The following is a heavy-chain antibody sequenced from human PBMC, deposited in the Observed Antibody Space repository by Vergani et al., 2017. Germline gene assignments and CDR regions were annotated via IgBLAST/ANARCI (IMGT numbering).Heavy chain of an antibody. CDR2: IKSDGSIT. CDR3: VRGGGGSGRGVL. D-gene: IGHD6-25*01. V-gene: IGHV3-74*03. Sequence: DVHLAESGGGFFQPGGSLRLSCSASGFSFNSYWMHWVRQVPGKGLLWVSRIKSDGSITAYADSVKGRFTISRDNARNSLYLQMNSLRVEDTGVYYCVRGGGGSGRGVLWGQGTPVTVSS. CDR1: GFSFNSYW. J-gene: IGHJ4*02.